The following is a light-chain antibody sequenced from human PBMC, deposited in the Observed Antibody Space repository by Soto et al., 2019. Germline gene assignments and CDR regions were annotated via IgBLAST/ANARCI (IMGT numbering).Light chain of an antibody. J-gene: IGKJ3*01. CDR2: GAS. CDR1: QSVISRY. CDR3: QQYGGSPPTT. Sequence: EFVLTQSPGTLSLSPGERATLSCRASQSVISRYLAWYQQKPGQAPRLLIYGASSRATGIPDRFSGSGSGTDFTLTISRLEPEDFAVYYCQQYGGSPPTTFGPGTRVDIK. V-gene: IGKV3-20*01.